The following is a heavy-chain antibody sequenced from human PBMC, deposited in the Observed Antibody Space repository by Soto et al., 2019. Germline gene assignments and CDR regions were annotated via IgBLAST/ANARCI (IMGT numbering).Heavy chain of an antibody. CDR2: MTPNSGDT. J-gene: IGHJ4*02. Sequence: QVQLVQSGAEVKKPGASVKVSCKASGYTFTSYDINWVRQAPGQGLEWVGWMTPNSGDTGYAQTFQGRATLTRDTSRSTAYMELSSLTSEDPAVYYCARNLYNTGSFDHWGQGTLVTVSS. CDR1: GYTFTSYD. CDR3: ARNLYNTGSFDH. V-gene: IGHV1-8*02. D-gene: IGHD1-20*01.